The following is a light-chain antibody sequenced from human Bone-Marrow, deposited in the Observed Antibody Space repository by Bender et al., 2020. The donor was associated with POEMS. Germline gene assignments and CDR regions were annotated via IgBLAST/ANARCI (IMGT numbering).Light chain of an antibody. CDR2: DVS. Sequence: QSVLTQPPSVSGAPGQSITISCTGSSSDVGGSNSVSWYQQHPGKAPKLIIFDVSNRPSGVSNRFSGSKSDNTASLTISGLQAEDEADYYCCSYTTTTTWVFGGGTKVTVL. CDR3: CSYTTTTTWV. CDR1: SSDVGGSNS. V-gene: IGLV2-14*03. J-gene: IGLJ3*02.